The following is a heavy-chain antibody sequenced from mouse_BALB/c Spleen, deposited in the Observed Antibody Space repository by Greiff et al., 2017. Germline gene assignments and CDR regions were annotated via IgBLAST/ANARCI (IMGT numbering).Heavy chain of an antibody. D-gene: IGHD2-1*01. CDR1: GYTFTSYW. V-gene: IGHV1-7*01. Sequence: QVQLKQSGAELAKPGASVKMSCKASGYTFTSYWMHWVKQRPGQGLEWIGYINPSTGYTEYNQKFKDKATLTADKSSSTAYMQLSSLTSEDSAVYYCAVYGNYVSWFAYWGQGTLVTVSA. J-gene: IGHJ3*01. CDR3: AVYGNYVSWFAY. CDR2: INPSTGYT.